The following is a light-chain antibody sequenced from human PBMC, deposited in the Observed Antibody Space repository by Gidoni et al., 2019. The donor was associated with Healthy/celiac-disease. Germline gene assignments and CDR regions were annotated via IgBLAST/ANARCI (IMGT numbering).Light chain of an antibody. CDR2: AAS. CDR3: QQSYSTLPLT. V-gene: IGKV1-39*01. Sequence: DIQMTQSPSSLSASGGDRVTITCRASQSISSYLNWYQQKPGKAPKLLIYAASSLQSWVPSRFSGSGSGTDFTLTISSLQPEDFATYYCQQSYSTLPLTFGGGTKVEIK. CDR1: QSISSY. J-gene: IGKJ4*01.